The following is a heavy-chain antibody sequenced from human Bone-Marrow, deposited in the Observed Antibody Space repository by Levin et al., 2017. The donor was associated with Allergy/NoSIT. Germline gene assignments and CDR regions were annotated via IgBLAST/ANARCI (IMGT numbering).Heavy chain of an antibody. CDR1: GFTFSTYA. CDR2: ISSNTYGT. Sequence: SGGSLRLSCAASGFTFSTYAMSWVRQAPGRGLEWVSTISSNTYGTYYADSAKGRFTISRDNSKNTLYVQLNSLRADDTALYYCARQIGSGMYFFDYWGQGILVTVST. CDR3: ARQIGSGMYFFDY. J-gene: IGHJ4*02. D-gene: IGHD1-14*01. V-gene: IGHV3-23*01.